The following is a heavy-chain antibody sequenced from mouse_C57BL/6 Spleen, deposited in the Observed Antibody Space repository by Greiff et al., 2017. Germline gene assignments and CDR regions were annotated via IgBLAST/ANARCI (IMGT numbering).Heavy chain of an antibody. V-gene: IGHV1-69*01. J-gene: IGHJ3*01. D-gene: IGHD2-4*01. CDR1: GYTFTSYW. CDR3: ASGIYYDYDGRKGPFAY. CDR2: IDPSDSYT. Sequence: QVQLKQPGAELVMPGASVKLSCKASGYTFTSYWMHWVKQRPGQGLEWIGEIDPSDSYTNYNQKFKGKSTLTVDKSSSTAYMQLSSLTSEDSAVYYCASGIYYDYDGRKGPFAYWGQGTLVTVSA.